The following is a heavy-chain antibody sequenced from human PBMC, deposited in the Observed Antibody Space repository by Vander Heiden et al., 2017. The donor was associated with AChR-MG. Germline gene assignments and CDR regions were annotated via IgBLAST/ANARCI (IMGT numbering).Heavy chain of an antibody. J-gene: IGHJ5*02. CDR1: GGSISSYY. Sequence: QVQLQESGPGLVKPSETLSLTCTVSGGSISSYYWSWLRQPAGKGLEWIGRIYTSGSTNYNPSLKSRVTMSVDTSKNQFSLKLSSVTAADTAVYYCARVIVAAAGTLGHWFDPWGQGTLVTVSS. CDR2: IYTSGST. V-gene: IGHV4-4*07. D-gene: IGHD6-13*01. CDR3: ARVIVAAAGTLGHWFDP.